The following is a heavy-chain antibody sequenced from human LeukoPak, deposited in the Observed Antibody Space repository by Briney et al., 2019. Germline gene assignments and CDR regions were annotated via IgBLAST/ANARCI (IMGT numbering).Heavy chain of an antibody. V-gene: IGHV3-7*03. D-gene: IGHD3-22*01. CDR2: INHNGNVN. CDR3: ARGHMIVVVNWFDS. CDR1: GLTFSSYW. Sequence: GGSLRLSCAASGLTFSSYWMNWARQAPGKGLEWVASINHNGNVNYYVDSVKGRFTISRDNAKNSLYLQMSNLRAEDTAVYYCARGHMIVVVNWFDSWGQGTLVTVSS. J-gene: IGHJ5*01.